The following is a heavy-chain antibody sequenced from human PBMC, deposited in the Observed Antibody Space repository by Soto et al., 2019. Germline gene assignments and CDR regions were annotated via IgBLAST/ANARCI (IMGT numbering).Heavy chain of an antibody. CDR1: GVSINSGGYY. CDR3: ARGSQLERDALDI. Sequence: QVQLQESGPGLVKPSQTLSLTCSVSGVSINSGGYYWSWLRHHPGKGLEWIGYIYYTGHTFYNASLKSRVAMSLDTSENQFSLKLSSVTAADTAVYCCARGSQLERDALDIWGQGTMVTVSS. CDR2: IYYTGHT. V-gene: IGHV4-31*03. D-gene: IGHD1-1*01. J-gene: IGHJ3*02.